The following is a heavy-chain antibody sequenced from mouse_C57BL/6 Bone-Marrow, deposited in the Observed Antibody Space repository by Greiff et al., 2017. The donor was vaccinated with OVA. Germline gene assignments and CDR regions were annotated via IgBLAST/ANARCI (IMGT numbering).Heavy chain of an antibody. Sequence: QVQLKQPGAELVKPGASVKMSCKASGYTFTSYWITWVKQRPGQGLEWIGDIYPGSGSTNYNEKFKSKATLTVDTSSSTAYMQLSSLTSEDSAVYYCAREGRIYYYDPFAYWGQGTLVTVSA. CDR1: GYTFTSYW. V-gene: IGHV1-55*01. D-gene: IGHD1-1*01. CDR3: AREGRIYYYDPFAY. J-gene: IGHJ3*01. CDR2: IYPGSGST.